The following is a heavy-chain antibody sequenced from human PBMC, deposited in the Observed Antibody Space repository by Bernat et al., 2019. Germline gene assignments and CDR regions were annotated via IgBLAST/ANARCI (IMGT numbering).Heavy chain of an antibody. Sequence: EVQLVESGGGLVKPGGSLRLSCAASGFTFSNAWMSWVRQAPGKGLEWVGRIKSKTDGGTTDYAAPVKGRFTISRDDSKNTLYLQMNSLKTEDTAVYYCTTDFGGYSDDFDILGQGTMVTVSS. D-gene: IGHD5-12*01. CDR2: IKSKTDGGTT. J-gene: IGHJ3*02. CDR1: GFTFSNAW. CDR3: TTDFGGYSDDFDI. V-gene: IGHV3-15*01.